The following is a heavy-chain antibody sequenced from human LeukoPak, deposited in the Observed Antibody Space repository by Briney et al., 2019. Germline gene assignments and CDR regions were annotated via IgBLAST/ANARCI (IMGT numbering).Heavy chain of an antibody. CDR1: GFTFSDYA. J-gene: IGHJ3*01. Sequence: PGGSLRLSCAASGFTFSDYAMHWVRQAPGKGLEHVSVISGNGGSPYYAGSFKDRFSISRDNSKNTLYLHMDRLRPEDSALYFCARDVDPVAIGPDAFDLWGQGTMVIVSS. D-gene: IGHD3-22*01. CDR3: ARDVDPVAIGPDAFDL. V-gene: IGHV3-64*02. CDR2: ISGNGGSP.